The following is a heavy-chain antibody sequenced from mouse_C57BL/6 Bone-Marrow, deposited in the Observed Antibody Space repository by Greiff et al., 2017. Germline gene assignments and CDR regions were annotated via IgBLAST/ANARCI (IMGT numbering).Heavy chain of an antibody. J-gene: IGHJ4*01. CDR2: IRNKANGYTT. Sequence: EVKLVESGGGLVQPGGSLSLSCAASGFTFTDYYMSWVRQPPGKALEWLGFIRNKANGYTTEYSASVKGRFTISRDNSQSILYLQMNALRAEDSATYYCARRTAYYYYAMDYWGQGTSVTVSS. CDR3: ARRTAYYYYAMDY. V-gene: IGHV7-3*01. CDR1: GFTFTDYY. D-gene: IGHD6-1*01.